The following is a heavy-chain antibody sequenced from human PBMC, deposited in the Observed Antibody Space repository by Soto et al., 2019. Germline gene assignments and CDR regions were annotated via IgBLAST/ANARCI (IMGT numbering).Heavy chain of an antibody. V-gene: IGHV3-11*01. D-gene: IGHD2-21*01. CDR2: ITSGGTTI. Sequence: PGGSLRLSCAASGFTFSDYYMSWIRQAPGKGLEWLSYITSGGTTIFYADSVKGRFTISRDDAKNSLYLQMNNLRAEDTAVYYCATVFRSSYFDKWGQGTQVTVSS. CDR3: ATVFRSSYFDK. J-gene: IGHJ4*02. CDR1: GFTFSDYY.